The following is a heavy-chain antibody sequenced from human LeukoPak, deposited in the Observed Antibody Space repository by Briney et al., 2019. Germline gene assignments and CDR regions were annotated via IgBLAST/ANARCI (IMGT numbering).Heavy chain of an antibody. CDR3: ARGRNIEMTTMSGGSDY. D-gene: IGHD5-24*01. CDR1: GYTFTDCY. Sequence: GASVKVSFKASGYTFTDCYMHWVRQAPGQGLEWMGWLNPNSGDTNYAQKFQGRVSMTRDSSISTAYMDLSDLRSDDTAVYSCARGRNIEMTTMSGGSDYWGQGTLVTVSS. V-gene: IGHV1-2*02. J-gene: IGHJ4*02. CDR2: LNPNSGDT.